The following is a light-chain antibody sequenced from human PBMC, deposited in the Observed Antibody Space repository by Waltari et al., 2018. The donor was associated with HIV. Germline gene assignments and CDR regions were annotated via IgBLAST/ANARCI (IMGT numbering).Light chain of an antibody. J-gene: IGLJ2*01. V-gene: IGLV2-14*01. CDR2: EVT. CDR1: TSDVGGYAY. CDR3: SSFTSSDTPVV. Sequence: QSALTQPASVSGSPGQSITISGPGTTSDVGGYAYVSWYQQHPGKVPKLIIYEVTNRPSGVSNRFSGSKSGNTASLTISGLQPEDEADYYCSSFTSSDTPVVFGGGTKLTVL.